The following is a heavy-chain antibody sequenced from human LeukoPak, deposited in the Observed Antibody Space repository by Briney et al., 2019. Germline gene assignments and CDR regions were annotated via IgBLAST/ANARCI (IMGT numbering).Heavy chain of an antibody. CDR3: ARVHRYCSGGSCYYYYYYMDV. D-gene: IGHD2-15*01. CDR2: MNPNSGNT. V-gene: IGHV1-8*01. Sequence: ASVKVSCKVSGYTLTELSMHWVRQAPGQGLEWMGWMNPNSGNTGYAQKFQGRVTMTRNTSISTAYMELSSLRSEDTAVYYCARVHRYCSGGSCYYYYYYMDVWGKGTTVTVSS. J-gene: IGHJ6*03. CDR1: GYTLTELS.